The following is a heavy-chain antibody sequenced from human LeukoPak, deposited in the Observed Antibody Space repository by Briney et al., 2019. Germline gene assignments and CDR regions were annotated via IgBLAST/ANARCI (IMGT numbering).Heavy chain of an antibody. J-gene: IGHJ4*02. CDR1: GFTFSSYW. CDR3: ARSNQADDY. CDR2: INPGGSSI. V-gene: IGHV3-74*01. Sequence: GGSLRLSCAASGFTFSSYWMHSVRQVPGKGLVGVARINPGGSSITYADSVKGRFTISRDNAKNTLYLQMNSLRAEDTGVYYCARSNQADDYWGQGTLVTVSS. D-gene: IGHD1-14*01.